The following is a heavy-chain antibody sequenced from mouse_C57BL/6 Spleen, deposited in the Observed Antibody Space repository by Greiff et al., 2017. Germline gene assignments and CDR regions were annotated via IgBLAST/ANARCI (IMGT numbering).Heavy chain of an antibody. CDR1: GYTFTDSY. J-gene: IGHJ2*01. V-gene: IGHV1-19*01. D-gene: IGHD2-5*01. CDR2: INPYNGGT. Sequence: VQLQQSGPVLVKPGASVKMSCKASGYTFTDSYMNWVKQSHGKSLEWIGVINPYNGGTGYNQKFKGKATLTVDKSSSTAYMELNSLTSENSAVYYCARRDYSNYDVDYWGQGTTLTVSS. CDR3: ARRDYSNYDVDY.